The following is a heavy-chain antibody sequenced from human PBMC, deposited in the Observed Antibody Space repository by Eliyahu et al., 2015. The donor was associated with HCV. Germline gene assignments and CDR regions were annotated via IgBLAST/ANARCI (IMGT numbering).Heavy chain of an antibody. CDR1: GGTFSSYA. CDR2: IIPIFGTA. J-gene: IGHJ5*02. Sequence: QVQLVQSGAEVKKPGSSVKVSCKASGGTFSSYAISWVRQAPGQGLEWMGGIIPIFGTANYAQKFQGRVTITADESTSTAYMELSSLRSEDTAVYYCATNSYMVRGDDRVGWFDPWGQGTLVTVSS. V-gene: IGHV1-69*01. D-gene: IGHD3-10*01. CDR3: ATNSYMVRGDDRVGWFDP.